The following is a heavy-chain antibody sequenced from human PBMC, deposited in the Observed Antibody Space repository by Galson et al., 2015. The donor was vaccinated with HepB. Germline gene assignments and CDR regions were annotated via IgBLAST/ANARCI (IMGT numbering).Heavy chain of an antibody. V-gene: IGHV1-69*13. CDR3: ARVTYPQLAPSFVEWYFDY. D-gene: IGHD6-6*01. Sequence: SVKVSCKASGGTFSSYAISWVRQAPGQGLEWMGGIIPIFGTANYAQKSQGRVTITADESTSTAYMELSSLRSEDTAVYYCARVTYPQLAPSFVEWYFDYWGQGTLVTVSS. CDR1: GGTFSSYA. CDR2: IIPIFGTA. J-gene: IGHJ4*02.